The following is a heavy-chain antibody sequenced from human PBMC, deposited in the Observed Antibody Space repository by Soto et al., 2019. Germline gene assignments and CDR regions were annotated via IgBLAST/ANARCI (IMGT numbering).Heavy chain of an antibody. Sequence: PGESLRLSCAASGFTFSSYSMNWFRQAPGKGLEWVSYISSSSSTIYYADSVKGRFTISRDNAKNSLYLQMNSLRDEDTAVYYCARSTYYDFWGGYWGYFDYWGQGTLVTVSS. V-gene: IGHV3-48*02. CDR2: ISSSSSTI. CDR3: ARSTYYDFWGGYWGYFDY. J-gene: IGHJ4*02. D-gene: IGHD3-3*01. CDR1: GFTFSSYS.